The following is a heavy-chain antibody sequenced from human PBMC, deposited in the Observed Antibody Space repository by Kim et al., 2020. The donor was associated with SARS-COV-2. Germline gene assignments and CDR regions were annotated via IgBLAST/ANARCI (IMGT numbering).Heavy chain of an antibody. Sequence: SETLSLTCTVSGYSISSGYYWGWIRQPPGKGLEWIGSIYHSGSTYYNPSLKSRVTISVDTSKNQFSLKLSSVTAADTAVYYCARAGDLRYFDWLLSPFDYWAREPWSPSPQ. CDR2: IYHSGST. V-gene: IGHV4-38-2*02. CDR3: ARAGDLRYFDWLLSPFDY. J-gene: IGHJ4*02. D-gene: IGHD3-9*01. CDR1: GYSISSGYY.